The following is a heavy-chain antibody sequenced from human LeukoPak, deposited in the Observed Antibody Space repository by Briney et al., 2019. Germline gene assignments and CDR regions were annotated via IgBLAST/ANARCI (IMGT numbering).Heavy chain of an antibody. D-gene: IGHD3-9*01. Sequence: ASVKVPCKASGYTFTSYYMHWVRQAPGQGLEWMGIINPSGGSTSYAQKFQGRVTMTRDTSTSTVYMELSSLRSEDTAVYYCARGGYDILTGRGGGLDYWGQGTLVTVSS. V-gene: IGHV1-46*01. J-gene: IGHJ4*02. CDR3: ARGGYDILTGRGGGLDY. CDR2: INPSGGST. CDR1: GYTFTSYY.